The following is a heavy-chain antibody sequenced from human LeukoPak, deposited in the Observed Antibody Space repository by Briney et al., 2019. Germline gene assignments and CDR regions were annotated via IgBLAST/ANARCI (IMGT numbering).Heavy chain of an antibody. Sequence: PGGSLRPSCAASGFTVTSNYMTWVRQAPGKGLEWVSLIYSGGTTYYADSVKGRFTISRDNSKNTLYLQMNSLRAEDTAVYFCARDERGNSIYYWGQGSLVTVSS. CDR3: ARDERGNSIYY. J-gene: IGHJ4*02. D-gene: IGHD4-23*01. CDR1: GFTVTSNY. V-gene: IGHV3-53*01. CDR2: IYSGGTT.